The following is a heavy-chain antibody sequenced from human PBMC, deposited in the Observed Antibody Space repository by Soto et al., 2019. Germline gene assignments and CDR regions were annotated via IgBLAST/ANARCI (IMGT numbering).Heavy chain of an antibody. CDR3: TKLWGYYFES. CDR1: GFSVNDNY. CDR2: IFTRGTA. V-gene: IGHV3-53*01. D-gene: IGHD3-22*01. Sequence: GGSLRLSCTASGFSVNDNYMAWVRQAPGKSPEWVAVIFTRGTAHYADPVTGRFTFSRDNSKRTLNLQLNNLRAEDTAVYYCTKLWGYYFESWGQGTLVTVSS. J-gene: IGHJ4*02.